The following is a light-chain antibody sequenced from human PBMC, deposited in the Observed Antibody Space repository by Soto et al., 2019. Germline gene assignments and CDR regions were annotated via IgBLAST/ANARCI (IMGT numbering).Light chain of an antibody. CDR2: GAS. J-gene: IGKJ4*01. V-gene: IGKV3-20*01. Sequence: EILLTQSPGTLSLSPGERATLSCRASQTVSSSYLAWYQRKPGKAPRLLIYGASSRATGIPDRLSGSGSGTDATLTINRLEPEDFAVYYCQQYGSSPTFGGGTKVDI. CDR3: QQYGSSPT. CDR1: QTVSSSY.